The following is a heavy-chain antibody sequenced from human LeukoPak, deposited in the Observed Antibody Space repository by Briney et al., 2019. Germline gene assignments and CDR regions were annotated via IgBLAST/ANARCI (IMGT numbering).Heavy chain of an antibody. CDR1: GGSISSYY. CDR2: IYYSGST. CDR3: ARSTLGELYY. Sequence: SETLSLTCTVSGGSISSYYWTWIRQPPGKGLEWIGYIYYSGSTNYNPSLKSRVTISVDTSKNQFSLKLSSVTAADTAVYYCARSTLGELYYWGQGTLVTVSS. J-gene: IGHJ4*02. D-gene: IGHD3-16*01. V-gene: IGHV4-59*08.